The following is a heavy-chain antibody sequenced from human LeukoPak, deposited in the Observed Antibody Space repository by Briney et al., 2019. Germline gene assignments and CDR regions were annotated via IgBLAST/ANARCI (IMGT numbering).Heavy chain of an antibody. V-gene: IGHV4-59*01. Sequence: SETLSLTCTVSGGSISSYYWSWLRQPPGKGLEWIAYTYYSGSTNYNPSLTNRVTISVDTSKNQFSLKLSSVTAADTAVYYCARIYSSGWTGYYYYMDVWGKGTTVTVSS. CDR3: ARIYSSGWTGYYYYMDV. CDR1: GGSISSYY. D-gene: IGHD6-19*01. J-gene: IGHJ6*03. CDR2: TYYSGST.